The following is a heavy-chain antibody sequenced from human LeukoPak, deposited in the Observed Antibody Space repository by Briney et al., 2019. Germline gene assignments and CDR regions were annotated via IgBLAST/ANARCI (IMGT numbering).Heavy chain of an antibody. CDR2: INHSGST. J-gene: IGHJ6*03. CDR1: GGSFSGYY. D-gene: IGHD6-19*01. Sequence: SETLSLTCAVYGGSFSGYYWSWIRQPPGKGLEWIGEINHSGSTNYNPSLKSRVTISVDTSKNQFSLKLSSVTAADTAVYYCARRSSGWYGRYYYYYMDVWGKGTTVTISS. CDR3: ARRSSGWYGRYYYYYMDV. V-gene: IGHV4-34*01.